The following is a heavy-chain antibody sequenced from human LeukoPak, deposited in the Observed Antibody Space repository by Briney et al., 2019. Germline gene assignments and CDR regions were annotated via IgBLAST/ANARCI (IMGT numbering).Heavy chain of an antibody. J-gene: IGHJ5*02. CDR3: ARATMVRGVIITFRFDP. CDR2: MNPNSGNT. V-gene: IGHV1-8*01. CDR1: GYTFTSYD. Sequence: GASVKVSCKASGYTFTSYDINWVRQATGQGLEWMGWMNPNSGNTGYAQKFQGRVTMTRNTSISTAYMELSSLRSEDTAVYYCARATMVRGVIITFRFDPWGQGTLVTVSS. D-gene: IGHD3-10*01.